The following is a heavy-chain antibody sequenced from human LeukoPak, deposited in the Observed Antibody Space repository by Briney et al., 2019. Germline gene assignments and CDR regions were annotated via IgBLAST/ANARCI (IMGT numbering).Heavy chain of an antibody. CDR3: TTDPSIGALDY. Sequence: GGSLRLSCAASEFTFNNVWMSWVRQAPGKGLEWVGRIKSKTDGVTTDYAAPVKGRFTISRDDSKNTLYLQMNSLKIEDTAVYYCTTDPSIGALDYWGQGTLVTVSS. CDR1: EFTFNNVW. D-gene: IGHD3-10*01. V-gene: IGHV3-15*01. CDR2: IKSKTDGVTT. J-gene: IGHJ4*02.